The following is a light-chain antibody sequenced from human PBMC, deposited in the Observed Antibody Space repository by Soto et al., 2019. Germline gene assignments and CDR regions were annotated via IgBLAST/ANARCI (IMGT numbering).Light chain of an antibody. J-gene: IGKJ4*01. V-gene: IGKV1-33*01. CDR1: QDIKKY. CDR3: QPQDKSPLT. CDR2: DAS. Sequence: DIQMTQSPSSLSASVGDTVTITCQANQDIKKYLNWYQQKPGRAPKLLIYDASYLQPGVPSRFSGSGSGTHFTFPNRRLQPENISTLYCQPQDKSPLTFGGGTKVEVK.